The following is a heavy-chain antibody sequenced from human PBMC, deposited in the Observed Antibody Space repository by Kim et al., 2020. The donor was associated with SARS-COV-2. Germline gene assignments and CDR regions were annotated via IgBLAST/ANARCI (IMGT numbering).Heavy chain of an antibody. J-gene: IGHJ4*02. D-gene: IGHD6-6*01. Sequence: GGSLRLSCAASGFTFSSYAMSWVRQAPGKGLEWVSAISGSGGSTYYADSVKGRFTISRDNSKNTLYLQMDSLRADDTAVYYCVRERPSDDDQWGQGTLVTVSS. CDR3: VRERPSDDDQ. CDR1: GFTFSSYA. V-gene: IGHV3-23*01. CDR2: ISGSGGST.